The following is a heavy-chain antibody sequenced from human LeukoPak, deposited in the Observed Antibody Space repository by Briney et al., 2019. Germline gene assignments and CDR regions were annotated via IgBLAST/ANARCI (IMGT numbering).Heavy chain of an antibody. V-gene: IGHV3-23*01. Sequence: GGSLRLSCAASGFTFSSYAMSWVRQAPGKGLEWVSRITSSGSTYYADSVEGRLTISRDNSKNTLYLQMNSLRAEDTAVYYCAKDTGNPWWFDYWGQGTLVTVSS. J-gene: IGHJ4*02. D-gene: IGHD2-15*01. CDR3: AKDTGNPWWFDY. CDR1: GFTFSSYA. CDR2: ITSSGST.